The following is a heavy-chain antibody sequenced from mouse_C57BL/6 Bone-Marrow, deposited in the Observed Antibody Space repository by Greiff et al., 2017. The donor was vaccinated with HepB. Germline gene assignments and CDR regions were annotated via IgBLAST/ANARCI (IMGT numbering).Heavy chain of an antibody. CDR1: GFTFSSYA. V-gene: IGHV5-4*01. CDR3: ARDYYYGSSSEEGYYAMDY. D-gene: IGHD1-1*01. J-gene: IGHJ4*01. CDR2: ISDGGSYT. Sequence: DVKLVESGGGLVKPGGSLKLSCAASGFTFSSYAMSWVRQTPEKRLEWVATISDGGSYTYYPDNVKGRFTISRDNAKNNLYLQMRHLKSEDTAMYYCARDYYYGSSSEEGYYAMDYWGQGTSVTVSS.